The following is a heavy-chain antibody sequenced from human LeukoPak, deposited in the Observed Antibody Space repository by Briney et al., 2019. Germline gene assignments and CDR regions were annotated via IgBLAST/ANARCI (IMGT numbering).Heavy chain of an antibody. CDR3: ARDDYCGGDCYQSY. D-gene: IGHD2-21*02. J-gene: IGHJ4*02. CDR1: GGSISSGSYY. V-gene: IGHV4-61*02. Sequence: SQTLSLTCTVSGGSISSGSYYWSWIRQPAGKGLEWIGRIYTSGSTNYNPSLKSRVTMSVDTSKNQFSLKLSSVTAADTAVYYCARDDYCGGDCYQSYWGQGTLVTVSS. CDR2: IYTSGST.